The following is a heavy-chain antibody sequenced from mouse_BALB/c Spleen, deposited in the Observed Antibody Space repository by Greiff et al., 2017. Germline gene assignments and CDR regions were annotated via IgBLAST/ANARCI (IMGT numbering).Heavy chain of an antibody. CDR1: GFSLTSYG. V-gene: IGHV2-2*02. CDR2: IWSGGST. Sequence: VQRVESGPGLVQPSQSLSITCTVSGFSLTSYGVHWVRQSPGKGLEWLGVIWSGGSTDYNAAFISRLSISKDNSKSQVFFKMNSLQANDTAIYYCARKGLSYWYFDVWGAGTTVTVSS. J-gene: IGHJ1*01. D-gene: IGHD3-3*01. CDR3: ARKGLSYWYFDV.